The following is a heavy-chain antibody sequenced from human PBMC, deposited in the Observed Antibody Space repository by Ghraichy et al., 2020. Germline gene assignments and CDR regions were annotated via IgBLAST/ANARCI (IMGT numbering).Heavy chain of an antibody. CDR3: ARGRVKKTQHDAFDI. D-gene: IGHD5-18*01. CDR2: INHSGST. Sequence: SETLSLTCAVYGGSFSGYYWSWIRQPPGKGLEWIGEINHSGSTNYNPSLKSRVTISVDMSKNQFSLKLSSVTAADTAVYYCARGRVKKTQHDAFDIWGQGTMVTVSS. V-gene: IGHV4-34*01. CDR1: GGSFSGYY. J-gene: IGHJ3*02.